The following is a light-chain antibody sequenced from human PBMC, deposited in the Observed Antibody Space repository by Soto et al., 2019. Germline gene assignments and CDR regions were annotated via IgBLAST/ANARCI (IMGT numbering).Light chain of an antibody. J-gene: IGKJ1*01. CDR3: LQHNSYPRT. CDR2: AAS. CDR1: QSITSY. V-gene: IGKV1-17*01. Sequence: DIQLTQSPASLSASVGDTVTITCRASQSITSYLNWYQQKPGTGPKLLIWAASSLQSGVPSRFSGSGSGTEFSLTISSLQPEDFATYYCLQHNSYPRTFGQGTKVDIK.